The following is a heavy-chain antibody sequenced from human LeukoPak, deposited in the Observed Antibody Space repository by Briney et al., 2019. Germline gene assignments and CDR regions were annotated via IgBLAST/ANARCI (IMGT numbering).Heavy chain of an antibody. CDR1: GYTFTGYY. CDR2: IHPSGGST. Sequence: ASVKVSCKASGYTFTGYYIHWVRQAPGQGLEWMGIIHPSGGSTSYAQKFQGRVTMTRDTSTSTVYMELSSLRSEDTAVYYCARGQLRPFDYWGQGTLVTVSS. D-gene: IGHD4-17*01. V-gene: IGHV1-46*01. CDR3: ARGQLRPFDY. J-gene: IGHJ4*02.